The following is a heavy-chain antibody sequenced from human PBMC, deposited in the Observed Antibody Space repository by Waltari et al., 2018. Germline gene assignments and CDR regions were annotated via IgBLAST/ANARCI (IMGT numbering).Heavy chain of an antibody. D-gene: IGHD1-26*01. Sequence: QVQLQESGPGLVKPSETLSLTCTVSGGSISSYYWSWIRQPAGKGLEWIGRIYTSGSTNYNPSLKSRVTMSVDTSKNQFSLKLSSVTAADTAVYYCARDLRGSSHLTNNWFDPWGQGTLVTVSS. CDR2: IYTSGST. CDR3: ARDLRGSSHLTNNWFDP. V-gene: IGHV4-4*07. CDR1: GGSISSYY. J-gene: IGHJ5*02.